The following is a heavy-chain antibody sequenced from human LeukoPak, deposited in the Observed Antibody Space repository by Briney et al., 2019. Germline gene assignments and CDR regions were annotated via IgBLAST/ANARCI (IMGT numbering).Heavy chain of an antibody. CDR3: ARVSVTMVRGVIRPNYGMDV. V-gene: IGHV1-2*02. CDR1: GYTFTGYY. D-gene: IGHD3-10*01. Sequence: GASVKVSCKASGYTFTGYYMHWVRQAPGQGLEWMGWINPNSGGTNYAQKFQGRVTMTRDTSISTAYMELSRLRSDDTAVYYCARVSVTMVRGVIRPNYGMDVWGQGTRSPSP. J-gene: IGHJ6*02. CDR2: INPNSGGT.